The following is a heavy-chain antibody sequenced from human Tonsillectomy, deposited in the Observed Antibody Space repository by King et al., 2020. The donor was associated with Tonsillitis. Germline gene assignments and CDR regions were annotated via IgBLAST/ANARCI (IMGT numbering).Heavy chain of an antibody. J-gene: IGHJ6*01. CDR3: AKDFYYYSYGMDV. CDR1: GFTFDDYA. CDR2: ISWNSGSI. V-gene: IGHV3-9*01. Sequence: VQLVESGGGLVQPGRSLRLSCAASGFTFDDYAMHWVRQAPGKGLEWVSGISWNSGSIGYADSVKGRFTISRDNAKNSLYLARNSLRAEDTALYYCAKDFYYYSYGMDVWGQGTPGTVSP.